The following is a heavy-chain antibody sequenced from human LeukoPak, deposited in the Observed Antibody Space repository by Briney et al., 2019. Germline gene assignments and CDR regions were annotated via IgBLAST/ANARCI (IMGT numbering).Heavy chain of an antibody. CDR2: ISGSGDKT. D-gene: IGHD3-3*01. V-gene: IGHV3-23*01. CDR1: GFTFTSYA. Sequence: PGGSLRLSCAASGFTFTSYAMSWVRQAPGKGLEWVSAISGSGDKTYNADSVKGRFTISRDNSKNTVYLQMNSLRAEDTAVYYCAKWGSLEWLLSMFDYWGQGTLVTVSS. CDR3: AKWGSLEWLLSMFDY. J-gene: IGHJ4*02.